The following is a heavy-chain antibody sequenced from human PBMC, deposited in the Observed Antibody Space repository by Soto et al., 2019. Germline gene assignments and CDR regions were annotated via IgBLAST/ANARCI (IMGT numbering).Heavy chain of an antibody. J-gene: IGHJ4*02. CDR2: IYYSGST. V-gene: IGHV4-61*01. Sequence: SETLSLTCTVSGGSVSSGSYYWSWIRQPPGKGLEWIGYIYYSGSTNYNPSLKSRVTISVDTSKNQFSLKLSSVTAADTAVYYCARGVAGLFDYWGQGTLVTVSS. CDR3: ARGVAGLFDY. D-gene: IGHD6-19*01. CDR1: GGSVSSGSYY.